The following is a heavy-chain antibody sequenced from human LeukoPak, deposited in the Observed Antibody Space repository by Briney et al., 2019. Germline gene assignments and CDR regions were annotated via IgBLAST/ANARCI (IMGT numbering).Heavy chain of an antibody. V-gene: IGHV3-33*01. CDR2: IWYDGGNK. J-gene: IGHJ4*02. Sequence: PSGSLRLSCAASGFTFSSYGMHWVRQAPGKGLEWVALIWYDGGNKYFADSVKGRFTISRDNSQNTLYLQMNSLRAEKTAVYYCAREYYYDISGYFLDDWGQGTLVTVSS. CDR3: AREYYYDISGYFLDD. CDR1: GFTFSSYG. D-gene: IGHD3-22*01.